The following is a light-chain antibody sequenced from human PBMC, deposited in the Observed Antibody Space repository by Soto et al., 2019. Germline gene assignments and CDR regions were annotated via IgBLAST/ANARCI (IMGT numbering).Light chain of an antibody. CDR1: SSDVGSHNL. Sequence: QSVLTQPASVSGSPGQSITISCAGTSSDVGSHNLVSWYQHHPGKAPKLLIYEVTDRPPGVSDRFSGSKSGNTASLTISGLRAEDEADYYCSSYTSSTTYVFGTGTKVTVL. CDR2: EVT. V-gene: IGLV2-14*02. J-gene: IGLJ1*01. CDR3: SSYTSSTTYV.